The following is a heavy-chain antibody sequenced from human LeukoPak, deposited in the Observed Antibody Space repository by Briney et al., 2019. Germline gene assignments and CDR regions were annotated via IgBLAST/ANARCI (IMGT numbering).Heavy chain of an antibody. CDR3: AREVYSSSRPADAFDI. V-gene: IGHV3-7*01. CDR2: LNQDGSEK. D-gene: IGHD6-13*01. CDR1: GFTFSSYW. J-gene: IGHJ3*02. Sequence: GGSLRLSCAASGFTFSSYWMSWVRQAPGKGLEWVANLNQDGSEKNYVDSVKGRFTISRDNAKNSLYLQMNSLRAEDTAVYYCAREVYSSSRPADAFDIWGQGTMVTVSS.